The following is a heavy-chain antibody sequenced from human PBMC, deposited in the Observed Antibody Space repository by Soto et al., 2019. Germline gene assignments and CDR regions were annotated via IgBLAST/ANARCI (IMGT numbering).Heavy chain of an antibody. J-gene: IGHJ4*02. CDR1: GFTFSSYG. CDR2: IWYDGSNK. Sequence: GGSLSLSCAASGFTFSSYGMHWVRQAPGKGLEWVAVIWYDGSNKYYADSVKGRFTISRDNSKNTLYLQMNSLRAEDTAVYYCAMLCSGGSCAEVFDYWGQGTLVTVSS. CDR3: AMLCSGGSCAEVFDY. V-gene: IGHV3-33*01. D-gene: IGHD2-15*01.